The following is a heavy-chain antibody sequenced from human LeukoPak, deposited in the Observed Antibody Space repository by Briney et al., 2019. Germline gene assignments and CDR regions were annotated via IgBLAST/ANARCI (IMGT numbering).Heavy chain of an antibody. CDR3: ARVLVLQWPSLGYYFDY. CDR1: GGSISSHY. J-gene: IGHJ4*02. Sequence: PSETLSLTCTVSGGSISSHYWSWIRQPPGKGLEWIGYIYYSGSTNYNPSLKSRVTISVDTSKNQFSLKLSSVTAADTAVYYCARVLVLQWPSLGYYFDYWGQGTLVTVSS. CDR2: IYYSGST. D-gene: IGHD6-19*01. V-gene: IGHV4-59*11.